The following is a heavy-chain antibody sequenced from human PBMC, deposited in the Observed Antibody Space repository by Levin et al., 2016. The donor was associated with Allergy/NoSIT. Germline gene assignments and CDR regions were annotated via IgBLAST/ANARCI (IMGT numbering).Heavy chain of an antibody. J-gene: IGHJ5*02. D-gene: IGHD4-17*01. CDR3: ARVSGPIGPYGDYAGDDWFDP. V-gene: IGHV4-61*01. Sequence: SETLSLTCTVSGGSVSSSSYYWSWIRQSPGKGLEWIGYIYHTGSTNYNPSLRSRVSISLETSKNQFSLILTSVTAADTAVYYCARVSGPIGPYGDYAGDDWFDPWGQGTLVTVSS. CDR2: IYHTGST. CDR1: GGSVSSSSYY.